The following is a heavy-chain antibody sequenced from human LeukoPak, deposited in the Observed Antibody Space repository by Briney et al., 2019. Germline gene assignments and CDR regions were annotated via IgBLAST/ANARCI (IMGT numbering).Heavy chain of an antibody. D-gene: IGHD5-24*01. J-gene: IGHJ4*02. V-gene: IGHV1-2*02. Sequence: GASVTVSLKTSGYIFKDFYIHWVRQAPGHGLEWMGWVNPNSGDTNSAQRFQGRVTMTRDTSTGTAYMDLSSLTSDDTAVYFCAKDSSGGYNSHWGQGTLVTVSS. CDR2: VNPNSGDT. CDR1: GYIFKDFY. CDR3: AKDSSGGYNSH.